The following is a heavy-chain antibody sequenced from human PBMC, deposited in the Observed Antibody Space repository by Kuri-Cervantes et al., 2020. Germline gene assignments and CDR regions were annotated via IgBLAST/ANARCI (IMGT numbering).Heavy chain of an antibody. V-gene: IGHV4-30-2*05. D-gene: IGHD3-10*01. CDR3: ARESSYYYGLGSYKYYYGMDV. J-gene: IGHJ6*02. CDR1: GGSISSGGYS. Sequence: LRLSCAVSGGSISSGGYSWSWIRQPPGKGLEWIGYIYHSGSTYYNPSLKSRVTISVDTSKNQFSLKLSSVTAADTAVYYCARESSYYYGLGSYKYYYGMDVWGQGTTVTVSS. CDR2: IYHSGST.